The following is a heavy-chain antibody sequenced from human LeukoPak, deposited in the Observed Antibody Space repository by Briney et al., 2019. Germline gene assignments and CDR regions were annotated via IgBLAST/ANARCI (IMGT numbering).Heavy chain of an antibody. Sequence: SETLSLTCTVSGGSISSYYWSWIRQPAGKGLEWIGRFYISGSTNYNPSLKSRLTMSVDTSKNQFSLKLSSVTAADTAVYYCARDPRGTVLGVVGDWFDPWGQGTLVTVSS. D-gene: IGHD3-3*01. CDR1: GGSISSYY. CDR2: FYISGST. V-gene: IGHV4-4*07. CDR3: ARDPRGTVLGVVGDWFDP. J-gene: IGHJ5*02.